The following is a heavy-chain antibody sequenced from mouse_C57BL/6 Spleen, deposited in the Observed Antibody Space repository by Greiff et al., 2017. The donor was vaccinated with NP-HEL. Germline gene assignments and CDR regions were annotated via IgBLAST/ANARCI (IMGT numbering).Heavy chain of an antibody. J-gene: IGHJ4*01. Sequence: VQLQQSGAELAKPGASVKLSCKASGYTFTSYWMHWVKQRHGQGLEWIGYINPSSGYTKYNQKFKDKATLTADKSSSTAYMQLSSLTYEDSAVYYCARRASNPYYAMDYWGQGTSVTVSS. D-gene: IGHD2-10*02. CDR2: INPSSGYT. CDR1: GYTFTSYW. V-gene: IGHV1-7*01. CDR3: ARRASNPYYAMDY.